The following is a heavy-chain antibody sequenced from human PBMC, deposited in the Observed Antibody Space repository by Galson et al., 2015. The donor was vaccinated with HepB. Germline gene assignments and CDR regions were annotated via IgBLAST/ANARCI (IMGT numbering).Heavy chain of an antibody. J-gene: IGHJ3*01. CDR2: ISGDESII. D-gene: IGHD4-23*01. CDR1: GFTLSAYW. V-gene: IGHV3-74*03. Sequence: SLRLSCAASGFTLSAYWMDWVRQVPGKGLMWVSRISGDESIISYADSVKGRFTISRDNAKKTVYLQMNSLRAEDTAVYYCARYGSVADHSTNAFDVWGQGTMVTVSS. CDR3: ARYGSVADHSTNAFDV.